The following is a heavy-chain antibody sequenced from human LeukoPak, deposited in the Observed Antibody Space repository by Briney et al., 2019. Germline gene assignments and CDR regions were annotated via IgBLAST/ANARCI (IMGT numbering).Heavy chain of an antibody. J-gene: IGHJ6*02. V-gene: IGHV1-8*01. D-gene: IGHD3-22*01. CDR1: GYTFTSYD. Sequence: ASVKVSCKASGYTFTSYDINWVRQATGQGLEWMGWMNPNSGNTGYAQKFQGRVTMTRNTSISTAYMELSSLRSEDTAVYYCARKVVYYYYYGMDVWGQGTTVTVSS. CDR2: MNPNSGNT. CDR3: ARKVVYYYYYGMDV.